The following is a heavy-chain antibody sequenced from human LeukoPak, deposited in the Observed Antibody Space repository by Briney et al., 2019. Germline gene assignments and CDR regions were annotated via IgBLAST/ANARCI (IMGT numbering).Heavy chain of an antibody. Sequence: GESLKISCQGSGYLFTNYWIAWVRQMPGKGLEWMGSIHPDNSRTAYSPSFQGQVTLSADKSITTAYLQWSNLKTSDTALYYCARQPTGFPNWFDPWGQGTLVIVSS. CDR2: IHPDNSRT. CDR3: ARQPTGFPNWFDP. J-gene: IGHJ5*02. CDR1: GYLFTNYW. D-gene: IGHD1-14*01. V-gene: IGHV5-51*01.